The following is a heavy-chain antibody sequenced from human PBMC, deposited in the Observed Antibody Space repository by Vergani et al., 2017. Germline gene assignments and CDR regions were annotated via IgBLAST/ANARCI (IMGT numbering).Heavy chain of an antibody. Sequence: QVQLVESGGGVVQPGGSLRLSCVASGFSVSNSGMHWVRQTPGKGLEWVAFIQYDGSDIFYADFVEDRFTISRDNSKNSLYLQMRSLRFDDTAVYYCANEGSANRIRGWLDHWGQGALVTVSS. CDR1: GFSVSNSG. V-gene: IGHV3-30*02. CDR3: ANEGSANRIRGWLDH. CDR2: IQYDGSDI. D-gene: IGHD3-10*01. J-gene: IGHJ4*02.